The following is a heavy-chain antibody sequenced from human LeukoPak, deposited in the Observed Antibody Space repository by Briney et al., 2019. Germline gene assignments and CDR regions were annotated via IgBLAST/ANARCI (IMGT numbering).Heavy chain of an antibody. V-gene: IGHV4-34*01. CDR3: ASLTSGSSGWRTSRDY. D-gene: IGHD6-19*01. CDR2: INHSGST. Sequence: SETLSLTCAVYGGSFSGYYWSWIRQPPGKGLEWIGEINHSGSTNYNPSLKSRVTISVDTSKNQFSLKLSSVTAADPAVYYCASLTSGSSGWRTSRDYWGQGTLVTVSS. J-gene: IGHJ4*02. CDR1: GGSFSGYY.